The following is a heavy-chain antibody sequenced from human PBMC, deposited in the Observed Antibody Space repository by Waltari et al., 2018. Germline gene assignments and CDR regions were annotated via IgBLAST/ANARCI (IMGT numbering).Heavy chain of an antibody. D-gene: IGHD6-6*01. Sequence: QVQLVQSGAEVKTPGASVQVYCKASGYPFTSYDINWVRQATGQRLECMGWMNPNSGNTGYVQKFQGRVTMTRNTSISTAYMELSSLGSEDAAVYYCAREGAARSWFYWGQGTLVTVSS. CDR1: GYPFTSYD. V-gene: IGHV1-8*01. CDR2: MNPNSGNT. J-gene: IGHJ4*02. CDR3: AREGAARSWFY.